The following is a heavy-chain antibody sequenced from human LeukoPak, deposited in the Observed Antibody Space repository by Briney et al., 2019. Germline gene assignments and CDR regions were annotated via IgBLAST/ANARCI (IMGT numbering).Heavy chain of an antibody. Sequence: GGSLKLSCAASGFTFSNYAMSWVRQAPGKGLEWISAITGSGGSTNYADSVKDRFTISRDNSKNTLFLQMNSLRAEDTAVYYCAKVKGESNYIYYYMDVWGKGTTVTVSS. CDR2: ITGSGGST. CDR3: AKVKGESNYIYYYMDV. D-gene: IGHD4-11*01. J-gene: IGHJ6*03. V-gene: IGHV3-23*01. CDR1: GFTFSNYA.